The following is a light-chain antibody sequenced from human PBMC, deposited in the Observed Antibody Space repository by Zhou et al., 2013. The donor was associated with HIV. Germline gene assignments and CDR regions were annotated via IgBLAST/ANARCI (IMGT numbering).Light chain of an antibody. CDR3: QQIHSFPFT. V-gene: IGKV1-9*01. CDR2: AVS. CDR1: QDISSH. J-gene: IGKJ4*01. Sequence: DIHLTQSPSFLSASVGDRVTITCRASQDISSHLAWYQLRPGKAPKALIYAVSALHSGVPSRFSGSRSVTGFTLTITDLQPEDFATYYCQQIHSFPFTFGGGTKVEIK.